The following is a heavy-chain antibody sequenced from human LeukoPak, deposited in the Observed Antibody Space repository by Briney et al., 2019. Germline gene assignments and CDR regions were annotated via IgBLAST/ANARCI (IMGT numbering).Heavy chain of an antibody. CDR2: IYHSGST. D-gene: IGHD4-23*01. Sequence: PSGTMSLTCAVYGGSISSSNWWSWVRQPPGKGLEWIGEIYHSGSTNYNPSLKSRVTISVDKSKNQFSLKLSSVTAADTAVYYCARAVVTPFGGDAFDIWRQGTMDTVSS. V-gene: IGHV4-4*02. CDR1: GGSISSSNW. J-gene: IGHJ3*02. CDR3: ARAVVTPFGGDAFDI.